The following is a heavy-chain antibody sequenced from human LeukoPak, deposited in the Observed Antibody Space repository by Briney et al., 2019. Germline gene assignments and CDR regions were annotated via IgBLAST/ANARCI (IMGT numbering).Heavy chain of an antibody. V-gene: IGHV3-21*01. CDR1: GFTFSSYS. J-gene: IGHJ4*02. CDR3: ARGNYXXXXGXYRSPSFDY. Sequence: GGSLRLSCAASGFTFSSYSMNWVRQAPGKGLEWVSSISSSSSYIYYADSVKGRFTIPRDNAKNSLYLQMNSLRAEDTAVYYCARGNYXXXXGXYRSPSFDYWGQGTLV. D-gene: IGHD3-16*02. CDR2: ISSSSSYI.